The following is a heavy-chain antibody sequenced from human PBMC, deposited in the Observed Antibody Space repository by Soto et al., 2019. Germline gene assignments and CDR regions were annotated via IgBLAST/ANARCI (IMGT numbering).Heavy chain of an antibody. CDR3: ARLGRYCSGGRCYAWFDP. D-gene: IGHD2-15*01. Sequence: QVQLQESGPGLVKPSETLSLTCTDSVGSISSDYWSWLRQPPGKGLERFGYIYYSGSNNYNPSLKSRVTSPLDTAKNQFSLKLSSVTAADTAVYYCARLGRYCSGGRCYAWFDPWGQGTLVPVSS. J-gene: IGHJ5*02. CDR2: IYYSGSN. V-gene: IGHV4-59*08. CDR1: VGSISSDY.